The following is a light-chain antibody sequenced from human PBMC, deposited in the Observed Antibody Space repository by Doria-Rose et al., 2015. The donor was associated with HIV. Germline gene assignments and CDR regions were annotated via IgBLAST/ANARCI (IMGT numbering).Light chain of an antibody. CDR3: QQSYSSPLT. CDR2: AAS. CDR1: QSTGSF. Sequence: DIQLTQSPSSLSASVGDRVTITCRASQSTGSFLNWYQQKPGKAPKLLIYAASSLQNGILSSFSGSGSETDFTLTISSLQPEDFATYFCQQSYSSPLTFGGGTKVEIK. V-gene: IGKV1-39*01. J-gene: IGKJ4*01.